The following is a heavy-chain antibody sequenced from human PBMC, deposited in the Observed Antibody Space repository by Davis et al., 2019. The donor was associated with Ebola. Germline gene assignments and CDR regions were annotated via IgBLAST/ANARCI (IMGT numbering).Heavy chain of an antibody. D-gene: IGHD2-21*01. CDR2: ISSSGSTI. V-gene: IGHV3-11*04. CDR3: ARVYFTQRGYYFDY. J-gene: IGHJ4*02. Sequence: GESLKISCAASGFTFSDYYMSWIRQAPGKGLEWVSYISSSGSTIYYADSVKGRFTISRDNAKNSLYLQMNSLRAEDTAVYYCARVYFTQRGYYFDYWGQGTLVTVSS. CDR1: GFTFSDYY.